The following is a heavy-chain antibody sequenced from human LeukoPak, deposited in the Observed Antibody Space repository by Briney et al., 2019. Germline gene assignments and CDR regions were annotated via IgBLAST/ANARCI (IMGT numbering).Heavy chain of an antibody. Sequence: GGSLRLSCAAPGFSFATYGMHWVRQAPGKDLEWEAFIRYDGIDQFYADSVKGRFIISRDNSKNTVSLQMYSLRSEDAAVYFCVKESRPWVEGFGDYFDYWGQGTLVAVSS. CDR2: IRYDGIDQ. CDR3: VKESRPWVEGFGDYFDY. J-gene: IGHJ4*02. V-gene: IGHV3-30*02. D-gene: IGHD3-10*01. CDR1: GFSFATYG.